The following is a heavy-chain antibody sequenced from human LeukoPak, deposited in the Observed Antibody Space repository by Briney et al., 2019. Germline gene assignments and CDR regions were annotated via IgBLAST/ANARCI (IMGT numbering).Heavy chain of an antibody. J-gene: IGHJ4*02. V-gene: IGHV3-7*01. CDR3: ARDRGRNSFDY. D-gene: IGHD1-14*01. CDR2: MKPGGSER. Sequence: GGSLRLSCAVSGLTFSGSCITWIRQAPGKGLEWVASMKPGGSERWYVDSVKGRFTISGDNTKNLLYLQLTSLRAEDAALYYCARDRGRNSFDYWGQGTLVSVSS. CDR1: GLTFSGSC.